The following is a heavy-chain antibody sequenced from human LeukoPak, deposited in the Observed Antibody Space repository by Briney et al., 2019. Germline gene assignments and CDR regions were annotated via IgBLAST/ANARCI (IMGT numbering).Heavy chain of an antibody. CDR1: GGSFSGYY. CDR2: INHSGST. Sequence: SETLSLTCAVYGGSFSGYYWSWIRQPPGKGLEWIGEINHSGSTNYNPSLKSRVTISVDTSKNQFSLKLSSVTAADTAVYYCARHPGDLNWGVDYWGQGTLVTVSS. V-gene: IGHV4-34*01. CDR3: ARHPGDLNWGVDY. D-gene: IGHD7-27*01. J-gene: IGHJ4*02.